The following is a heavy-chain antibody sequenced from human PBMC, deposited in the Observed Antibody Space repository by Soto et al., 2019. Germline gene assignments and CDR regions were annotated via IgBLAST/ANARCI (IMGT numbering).Heavy chain of an antibody. J-gene: IGHJ4*02. CDR3: ARGGGSSYYFDY. CDR2: INHSGST. CDR1: GGSFSGYY. D-gene: IGHD1-26*01. V-gene: IGHV4-34*01. Sequence: SETLSLTCAVYGGSFSGYYWSWIRQPPGKGLEWIGEINHSGSTNYNPSLKSRVTISVDTSKNQFSLKLSSVTAADTAVYYCARGGGSSYYFDYWGQGTLVTVSS.